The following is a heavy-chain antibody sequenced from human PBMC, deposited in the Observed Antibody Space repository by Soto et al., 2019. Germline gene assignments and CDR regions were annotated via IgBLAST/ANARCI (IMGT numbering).Heavy chain of an antibody. V-gene: IGHV1-69*02. CDR3: ARVLVGYSGYDYGVAVDYYGMDV. Sequence: SVKVSCKASGGTFSSYTISWVRQAPGQGLEWMGRIIPILGIANYAQKFQGRVTITADKSTSTAYMELSSLRSEDTAVYYCARVLVGYSGYDYGVAVDYYGMDVWGQGTTVTVSS. CDR1: GGTFSSYT. CDR2: IIPILGIA. D-gene: IGHD5-12*01. J-gene: IGHJ6*02.